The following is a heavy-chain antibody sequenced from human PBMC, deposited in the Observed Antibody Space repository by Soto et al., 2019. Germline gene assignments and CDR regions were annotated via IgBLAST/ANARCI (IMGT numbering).Heavy chain of an antibody. CDR2: ISGSGGST. D-gene: IGHD6-13*01. Sequence: GGSLRLSCAASGFTFSSYAMSWVRQAPGKGLEWVSAISGSGGSTYYADSVKGRFTISRDNSKNTLYQQMNSLRAEDTAVYYCAKGAGGSSWYLDAFDIWGQGTMVTVSS. V-gene: IGHV3-23*01. J-gene: IGHJ3*02. CDR3: AKGAGGSSWYLDAFDI. CDR1: GFTFSSYA.